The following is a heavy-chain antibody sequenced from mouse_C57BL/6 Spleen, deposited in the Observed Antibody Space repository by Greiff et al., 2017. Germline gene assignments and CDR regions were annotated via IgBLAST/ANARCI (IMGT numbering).Heavy chain of an antibody. CDR1: GYTFTSYW. CDR3: ARYADYFDY. CDR2: IDPSDSYT. D-gene: IGHD6-5*01. V-gene: IGHV1-50*01. Sequence: QVQLQQSGAELVKPGASVKLSCKASGYTFTSYWMQWVKQRPGQGLEWIGEIDPSDSYTNYNQKFKGKATLTVDTSSSTANMQLSSMTSEDSAVDYCARYADYFDYWGKGTTLTVAS. J-gene: IGHJ2*01.